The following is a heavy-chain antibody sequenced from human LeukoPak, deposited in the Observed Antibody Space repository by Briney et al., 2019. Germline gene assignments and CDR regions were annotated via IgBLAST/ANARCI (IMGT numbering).Heavy chain of an antibody. CDR2: IYYSGST. CDR3: ARTKWELLHPIPI. J-gene: IGHJ4*02. V-gene: IGHV4-38-2*01. CDR1: GFTFSDYY. D-gene: IGHD1-26*01. Sequence: LRLSCAASGFTFSDYYMSWIRQAPGKGLEWIASIYYSGSTYQNPSLKSRVTISVDTSKNQFSLKLSSVTAADTAVYYCARTKWELLHPIPIWGQGTLVTVSS.